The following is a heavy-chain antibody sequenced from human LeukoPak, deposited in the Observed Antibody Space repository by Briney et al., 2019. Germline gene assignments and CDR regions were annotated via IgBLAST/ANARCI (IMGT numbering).Heavy chain of an antibody. CDR2: INHSGST. J-gene: IGHJ2*01. Sequence: PGGSLRLSCAASGFTFSNAWMAWVRQPPGKGLEWIGEINHSGSTNYNPSLKSRVTISVDTSKNQFSLKLSSVTAADTAVYYCAREIPSRYFDLWGRGTLVTVSS. CDR3: AREIPSRYFDL. CDR1: GFTFSNAW. V-gene: IGHV4-34*01. D-gene: IGHD2-2*01.